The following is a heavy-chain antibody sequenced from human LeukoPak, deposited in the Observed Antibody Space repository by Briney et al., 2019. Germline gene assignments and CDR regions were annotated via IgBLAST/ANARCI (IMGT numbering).Heavy chain of an antibody. Sequence: ASVKVSCKASGDIFPSYGISWVRQAPGQGLEWMGWISAYNGNTNYAQNRQGRVTMTTDTSTSTAYMELRSLRSDDTAMYYCARDAGDYGYDYWGQGTLVIVSS. V-gene: IGHV1-18*01. CDR3: ARDAGDYGYDY. CDR1: GDIFPSYG. CDR2: ISAYNGNT. D-gene: IGHD4-17*01. J-gene: IGHJ4*02.